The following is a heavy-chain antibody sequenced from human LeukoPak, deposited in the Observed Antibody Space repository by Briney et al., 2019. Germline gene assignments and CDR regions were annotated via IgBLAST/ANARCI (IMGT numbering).Heavy chain of an antibody. CDR3: ARVRNLVRGDYLFDY. CDR1: GGTFSSYA. Sequence: GASVKVSCKASGGTFSSYAISSVRQAPGQGLDWMGRIIPIFGTANYAQKFQGRVTITTDESTSTDYMELSSLRSEDTAVYYCARVRNLVRGDYLFDYWGQGTLVTVSS. CDR2: IIPIFGTA. D-gene: IGHD4-17*01. J-gene: IGHJ4*02. V-gene: IGHV1-69*05.